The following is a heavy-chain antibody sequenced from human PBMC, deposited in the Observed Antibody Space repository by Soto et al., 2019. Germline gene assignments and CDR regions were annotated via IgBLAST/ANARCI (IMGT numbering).Heavy chain of an antibody. CDR2: INTYNGKT. CDR3: AKAITFRGVLNGIDG. Sequence: QVQLVQAGAEVKKPGASVKVSCKAPGYTFTTYGINWVRQAPGQGLEWMGWINTYNGKTYYAQKQQERVTKNTYPSTRKDYMELRRPRSDDTDLYSCAKAITFRGVLNGIDGWIQATTVTASS. CDR1: GYTFTTYG. D-gene: IGHD3-16*01. V-gene: IGHV1-18*01. J-gene: IGHJ6*01.